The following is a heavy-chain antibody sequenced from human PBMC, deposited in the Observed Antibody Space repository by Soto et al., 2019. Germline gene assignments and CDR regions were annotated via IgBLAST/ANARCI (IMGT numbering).Heavy chain of an antibody. J-gene: IGHJ4*02. CDR1: GFTFISYA. CDR2: ISYDGSNK. V-gene: IGHV3-30-3*01. Sequence: GWSLRLACASSGFTFISYAMHWVRQAPGKGLEWVAVISYDGSNKYYADSVKGRFTISRDNSKNTLYLQMNSLRAEDTAVYYCARWGHYYDTFDYWGQGTLVTVSS. CDR3: ARWGHYYDTFDY. D-gene: IGHD3-22*01.